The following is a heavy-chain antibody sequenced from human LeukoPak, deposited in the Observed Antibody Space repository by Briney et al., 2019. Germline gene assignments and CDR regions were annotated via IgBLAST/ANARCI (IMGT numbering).Heavy chain of an antibody. CDR1: GFTFSSYW. CDR3: ARGVDGIEEGDHAFDI. Sequence: PGGSLRLSCAASGFTFSSYWMSWVRQAPGKGLEWVANIKQDGSEKYYVDSVKGRFTISRDNAKNSLYLQMNSLRAEDTAVYYCARGVDGIEEGDHAFDIWGQGTMVTVSS. V-gene: IGHV3-7*01. J-gene: IGHJ3*02. D-gene: IGHD3-16*01. CDR2: IKQDGSEK.